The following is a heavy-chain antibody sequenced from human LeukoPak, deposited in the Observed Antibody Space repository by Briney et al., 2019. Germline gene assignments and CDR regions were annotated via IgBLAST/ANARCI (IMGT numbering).Heavy chain of an antibody. V-gene: IGHV3-9*01. CDR1: GFTFDDYA. CDR3: AKGISGSYYYYFDY. Sequence: GGSLRLSCAASGFTFDDYAMHWVRQAPGKGLEWVSGISWNSGSIGYADSVKGRFTISRDNAKNSLHLQMNSLRAEDTALYYCAKGISGSYYYYFDYWGQGTLVTVSS. D-gene: IGHD1-26*01. J-gene: IGHJ4*02. CDR2: ISWNSGSI.